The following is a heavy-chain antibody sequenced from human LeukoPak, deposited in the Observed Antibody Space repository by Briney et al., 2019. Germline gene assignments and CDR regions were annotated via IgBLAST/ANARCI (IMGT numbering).Heavy chain of an antibody. V-gene: IGHV4-61*02. J-gene: IGHJ4*02. Sequence: SETLSLTCTVSGGSISSGSYYWSWIRQPAGKGLEWIGRIYTSGSTNYNPSLKSRVTISVDTSKNQFSLKLSSVTAADTAVYYCARSPNSSSWSWYFDYWGQGTLVTVSS. D-gene: IGHD6-13*01. CDR2: IYTSGST. CDR1: GGSISSGSYY. CDR3: ARSPNSSSWSWYFDY.